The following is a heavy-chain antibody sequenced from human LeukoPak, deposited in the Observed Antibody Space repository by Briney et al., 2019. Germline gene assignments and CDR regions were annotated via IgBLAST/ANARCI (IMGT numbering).Heavy chain of an antibody. Sequence: SETLSLTCTVSGGSISSGGYYWSWIRQHPGKGLEWIGYIYYSGSTYYNPSLKSRVTISVDTSKNQFSLKLSSVTAADTAVYYCARGATIFEYFDYWGQGTLVTVSS. V-gene: IGHV4-30-4*08. D-gene: IGHD3-3*01. J-gene: IGHJ4*02. CDR3: ARGATIFEYFDY. CDR1: GGSISSGGYY. CDR2: IYYSGST.